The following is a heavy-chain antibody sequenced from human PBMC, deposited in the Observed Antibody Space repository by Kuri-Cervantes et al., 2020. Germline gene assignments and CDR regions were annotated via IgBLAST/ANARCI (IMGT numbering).Heavy chain of an antibody. D-gene: IGHD2-8*01. CDR1: GFTFSSYW. J-gene: IGHJ4*02. CDR2: IKQYGSEK. Sequence: ETLSLTCAASGFTFSSYWMSWVRQAPGKGLEWVTNIKQYGSEKYYVDSVKGRFTISRDNAKNSLYLQMNSLRAEDTAVYYCARVFPPHVLYFDYWGQGTLVTVSS. V-gene: IGHV3-7*01. CDR3: ARVFPPHVLYFDY.